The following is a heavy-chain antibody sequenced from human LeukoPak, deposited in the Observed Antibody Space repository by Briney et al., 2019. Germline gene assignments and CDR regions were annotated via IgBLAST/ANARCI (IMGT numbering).Heavy chain of an antibody. CDR1: GGSISSYY. D-gene: IGHD2-2*01. CDR3: ARDLTARKDLSSTSIWFDP. Sequence: SQTLSLTRTVSGGSISSYYWSWIRQPAGKGLEWIGRIYTSGSTNYNPSLKSRVTMSVDTSKNQFSLKLSSVTAADTAVYYCARDLTARKDLSSTSIWFDPWGQGTLVTVSS. V-gene: IGHV4-4*07. J-gene: IGHJ5*02. CDR2: IYTSGST.